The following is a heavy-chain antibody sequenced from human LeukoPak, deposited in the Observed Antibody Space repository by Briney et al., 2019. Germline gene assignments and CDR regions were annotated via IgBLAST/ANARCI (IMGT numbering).Heavy chain of an antibody. J-gene: IGHJ5*02. Sequence: SETLSLTCAVYGGSFSSYYCSWIRKPPGKGLELIGQINHSGSTNYNPSLKSRVTISVDTSKNQFSLKLSSVPAAGTAVYYCARGDLGYCSGGSCYGDWFDPWGQGTLVTVSS. CDR3: ARGDLGYCSGGSCYGDWFDP. D-gene: IGHD2-15*01. CDR2: INHSGST. V-gene: IGHV4-34*01. CDR1: GGSFSSYY.